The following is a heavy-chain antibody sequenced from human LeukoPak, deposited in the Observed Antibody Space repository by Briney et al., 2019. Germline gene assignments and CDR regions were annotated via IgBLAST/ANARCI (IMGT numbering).Heavy chain of an antibody. V-gene: IGHV1-2*06. CDR1: GYTFTGYY. J-gene: IGHJ4*02. CDR2: INPHNGGT. CDR3: TRESGSYHGNDY. Sequence: ALVKVSCKASGYTFTGYYMHWVRQAPGQGLEWMGRINPHNGGTNYAQKFQGRVTMTGDTSISTAYMELSSLRSDDTAVYYCTRESGSYHGNDYWGQGTLVTVSS. D-gene: IGHD1-26*01.